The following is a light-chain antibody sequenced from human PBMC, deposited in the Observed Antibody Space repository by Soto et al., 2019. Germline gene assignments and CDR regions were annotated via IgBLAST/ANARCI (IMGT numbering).Light chain of an antibody. Sequence: EIVLTQSPATLSVSPGEGATLSCRTSQIIGTNLAWYQQKPGQAPRLLIYGAFIRAPGFPVRFRGTGSGSECTLTISSLQSEDGALYFCQQYDKWPYTFGQGTNLELK. CDR1: QIIGTN. CDR2: GAF. V-gene: IGKV3-15*01. CDR3: QQYDKWPYT. J-gene: IGKJ2*01.